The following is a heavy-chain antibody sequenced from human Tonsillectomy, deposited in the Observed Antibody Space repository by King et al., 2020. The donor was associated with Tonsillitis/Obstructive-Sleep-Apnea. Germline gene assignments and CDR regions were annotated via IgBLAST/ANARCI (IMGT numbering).Heavy chain of an antibody. CDR1: GGSISSGGYY. D-gene: IGHD2-2*01. V-gene: IGHV4-31*01. J-gene: IGHJ4*02. CDR2: IYYSGST. CDR3: ARGYCSRTSCCLDY. Sequence: QLQESGPGLVKPSQTLSLTCTVSGGSISSGGYYWSWIRQHPGKGLEWIGYIYYSGSTYYNPSLKTLVTISVDTSKNQFSLKLSSVTAADTAVYYCARGYCSRTSCCLDYWGQGTLVTVSS.